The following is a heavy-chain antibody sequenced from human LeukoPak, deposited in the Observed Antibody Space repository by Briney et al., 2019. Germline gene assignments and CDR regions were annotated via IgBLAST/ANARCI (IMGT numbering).Heavy chain of an antibody. CDR3: ARVGREGSSLGDY. Sequence: SGGSLRLSCAASGFTFSSYSMNWVRQAPGKGLEWVSYISSSSSTIYYADSVKGRFTIPRDNAKNSLYLQMNSLRAEDTAVYYCARVGREGSSLGDYWGQGTLVTVSS. J-gene: IGHJ4*02. CDR1: GFTFSSYS. V-gene: IGHV3-48*01. D-gene: IGHD6-13*01. CDR2: ISSSSSTI.